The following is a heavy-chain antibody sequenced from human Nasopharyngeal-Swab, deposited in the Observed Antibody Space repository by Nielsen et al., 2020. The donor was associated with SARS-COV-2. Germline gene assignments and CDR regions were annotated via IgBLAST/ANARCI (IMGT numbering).Heavy chain of an antibody. Sequence: GESLKISCSASGFTFSNCIMHWVRQAPGKGLEYVSVIDLDSIGDYAASVKGRFTISRDNFRNTVYLEMSSLRPEDTAVYYCVRGGYSSGRAPALDHWGQGTLVTVSS. CDR1: GFTFSNCI. CDR2: IDLDSIG. D-gene: IGHD2-15*01. V-gene: IGHV3-64D*06. J-gene: IGHJ4*02. CDR3: VRGGYSSGRAPALDH.